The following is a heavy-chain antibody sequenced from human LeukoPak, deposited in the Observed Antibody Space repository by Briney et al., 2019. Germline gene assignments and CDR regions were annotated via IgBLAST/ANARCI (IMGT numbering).Heavy chain of an antibody. Sequence: ASVKVSCKASGYSFTSNYVHWVRQAPGQGLEWMGMIYPRDGSTSYAQKFQGRVTVTRDTSTSTVHMELSGLRSEDTAVYYCARDQEAFDYWGQGTLVTVSS. J-gene: IGHJ4*02. CDR1: GYSFTSNY. CDR3: ARDQEAFDY. CDR2: IYPRDGST. V-gene: IGHV1-46*01.